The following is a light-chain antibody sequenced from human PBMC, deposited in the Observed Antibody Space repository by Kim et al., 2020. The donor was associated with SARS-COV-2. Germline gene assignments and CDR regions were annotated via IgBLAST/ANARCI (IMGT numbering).Light chain of an antibody. CDR2: GAS. J-gene: IGKJ4*01. Sequence: AIRMTQSPSSFSASTGDRVTITCRASQGISSYLAWYQQRPGKAPELLIYGASTLQTGVPSRFSGGGSGTDFTLTISSLQSEDCATYYCQQYSAYPLTLGGGTKVDIK. CDR1: QGISSY. V-gene: IGKV1-8*01. CDR3: QQYSAYPLT.